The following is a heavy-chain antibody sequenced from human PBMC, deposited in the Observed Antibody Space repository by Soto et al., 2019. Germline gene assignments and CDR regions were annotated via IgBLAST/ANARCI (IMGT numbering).Heavy chain of an antibody. V-gene: IGHV3-21*06. CDR1: GFTFTRYS. CDR3: ARESEDLTSNFDY. CDR2: ISSTTNYI. J-gene: IGHJ4*02. Sequence: EVQLVESGGGLVKPGGSLRLSCAASGFTFTRYSMNWAPQPPGKGLEWVSSISSTTNYIYYGDSMKGRFTISRDNAKNSLYLEMNSLRAEDTAVYYCARESEDLTSNFDYWGQGTLVTVSS.